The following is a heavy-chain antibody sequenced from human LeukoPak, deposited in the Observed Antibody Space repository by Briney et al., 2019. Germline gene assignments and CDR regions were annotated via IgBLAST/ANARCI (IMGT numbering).Heavy chain of an antibody. Sequence: GGSLRLSCEASGFTFSTYAIHWVRQAPGKGLEWVAVISYDGSNKYYADSVKGRFTISRDNSKNTLYLQMNSLRAEDTAVYYCASPYSGTYSYFDYWGQGTLVTVSS. J-gene: IGHJ4*02. V-gene: IGHV3-30-3*01. CDR1: GFTFSTYA. CDR3: ASPYSGTYSYFDY. CDR2: ISYDGSNK. D-gene: IGHD1-26*01.